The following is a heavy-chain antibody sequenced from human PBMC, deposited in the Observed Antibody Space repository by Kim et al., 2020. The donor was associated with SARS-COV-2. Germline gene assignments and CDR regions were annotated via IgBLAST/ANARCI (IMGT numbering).Heavy chain of an antibody. V-gene: IGHV4-34*01. J-gene: IGHJ3*02. CDR1: GGSFSGYY. D-gene: IGHD3-10*01. CDR2: INHSGST. CDR3: ARRGRLEHAFDI. Sequence: SETLSLTCAVYGGSFSGYYWSWIRQPPGKGLEWIGEINHSGSTNYNPSLKSRVTISVDTSKNQFSLKLSSVTAADTAVYYCARRGRLEHAFDIWGQGTMVTVSS.